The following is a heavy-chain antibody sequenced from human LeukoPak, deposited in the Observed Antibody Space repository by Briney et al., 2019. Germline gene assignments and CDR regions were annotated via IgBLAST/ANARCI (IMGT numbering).Heavy chain of an antibody. CDR2: IKSKTDGETT. CDR1: GFTFSNAW. D-gene: IGHD2-21*01. CDR3: ITPLPYSAQ. Sequence: GGSLRLSCAASGFTFSNAWMSWVRQAPGKGLEWVGRIKSKTDGETTEYAAPVKDRFSISRDDSKSMMYLQMNSLKTEDTAVYYCITPLPYSAQGGQGTLVTVSS. J-gene: IGHJ4*02. V-gene: IGHV3-15*01.